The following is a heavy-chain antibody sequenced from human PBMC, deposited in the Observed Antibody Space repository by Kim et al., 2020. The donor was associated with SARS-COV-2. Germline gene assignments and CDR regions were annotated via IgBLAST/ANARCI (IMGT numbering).Heavy chain of an antibody. J-gene: IGHJ3*02. CDR3: ARGRYYDFWSGFDAFDI. Sequence: LKSRVTISVDTSKNQCSLKLSSVTAADTAVYYCARGRYYDFWSGFDAFDIWGQGTMVTVSS. D-gene: IGHD3-3*01. V-gene: IGHV4-34*01.